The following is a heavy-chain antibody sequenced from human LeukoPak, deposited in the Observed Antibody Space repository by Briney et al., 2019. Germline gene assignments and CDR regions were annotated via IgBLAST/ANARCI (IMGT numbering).Heavy chain of an antibody. Sequence: SGGSLRLSCAASGFIVSSNYMSWVRQAPGKGLEWVSVIYSGGGAYYADSVKGRFTISRDKSKNTLFLQMNSLRAEDTAVYYCARGVHDFWSGFYFDYWGQGTLVTVSS. CDR3: ARGVHDFWSGFYFDY. CDR2: IYSGGGA. V-gene: IGHV3-66*02. J-gene: IGHJ4*02. CDR1: GFIVSSNY. D-gene: IGHD3-3*01.